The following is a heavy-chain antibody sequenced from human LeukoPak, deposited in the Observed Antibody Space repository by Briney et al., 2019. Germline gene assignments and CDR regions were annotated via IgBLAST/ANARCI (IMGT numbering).Heavy chain of an antibody. V-gene: IGHV3-9*03. CDR2: ISWNSGSI. D-gene: IGHD2-21*01. CDR3: AKDALVRKRGNAFDT. J-gene: IGHJ3*02. Sequence: PGGSLRLSCAASGFTFDDYAMHWVRQAPGKGLEWVSGISWNSGSIGYADSVKGRFTISRDNAKNSLYLQMNSLRAEDMALYYCAKDALVRKRGNAFDTWGQGTMVTVSS. CDR1: GFTFDDYA.